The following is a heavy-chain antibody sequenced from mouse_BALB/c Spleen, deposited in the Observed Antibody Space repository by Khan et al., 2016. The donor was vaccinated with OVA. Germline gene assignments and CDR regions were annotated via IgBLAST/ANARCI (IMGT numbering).Heavy chain of an antibody. Sequence: QVQLQQSGAELMKPGASVKISCKATGYTFSSYWIEWVKQRPGHGLEWIGEILPGSGRNNYNEKFKGKATFTADTSSNTAYMQLSNLTSDDSAVYYSARGNYNGSSSWVGYWGQGTLVTVSA. D-gene: IGHD1-1*01. CDR3: ARGNYNGSSSWVGY. V-gene: IGHV1-9*01. CDR2: ILPGSGRN. J-gene: IGHJ3*01. CDR1: GYTFSSYW.